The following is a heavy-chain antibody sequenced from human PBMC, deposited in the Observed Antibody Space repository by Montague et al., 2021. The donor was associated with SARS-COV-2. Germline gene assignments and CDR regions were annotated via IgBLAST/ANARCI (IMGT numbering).Heavy chain of an antibody. CDR3: ARGMIRGVITPFDY. V-gene: IGHV4-39*02. CDR2: IYYSGTT. D-gene: IGHD3-10*01. CDR1: SGSIISSGYY. J-gene: IGHJ4*02. Sequence: SETLSLTCSVSSGSIISSGYYWGWIRPPPGKELEWIGNIYYSGTTYYNPSLQSRGTISVDTSKNHLSLRLSSVTAADTAVYFCARGMIRGVITPFDYWGRGSQVTVSS.